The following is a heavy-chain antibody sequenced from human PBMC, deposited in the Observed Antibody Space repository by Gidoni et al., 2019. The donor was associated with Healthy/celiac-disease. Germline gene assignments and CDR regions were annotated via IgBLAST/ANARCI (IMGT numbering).Heavy chain of an antibody. J-gene: IGHJ6*02. Sequence: QGQLVESGGGVVKPGRSLRLSCAASGASYSSYAMHWVRQAPGKWLVWVAVIWYDGSNKYYADSVKGRFTISRDNSKNTLYLQMNSLRAEDTAVYYCARGYGGYTGKYYYYGMDVWGQGTTVTVSS. D-gene: IGHD6-13*01. CDR2: IWYDGSNK. CDR1: GASYSSYA. V-gene: IGHV3-33*01. CDR3: ARGYGGYTGKYYYYGMDV.